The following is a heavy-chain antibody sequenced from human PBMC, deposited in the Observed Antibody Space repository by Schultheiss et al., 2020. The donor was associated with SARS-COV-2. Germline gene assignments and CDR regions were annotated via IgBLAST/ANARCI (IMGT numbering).Heavy chain of an antibody. CDR2: IYYSGST. D-gene: IGHD1-26*01. V-gene: IGHV4-59*01. J-gene: IGHJ3*02. CDR1: GGSISSYY. Sequence: SETLSLTCTVSGGSISSYYWSWIRQPPGKGLEWIGYIYYSGSTYYNPSLKSRVTISVDTSKNQFSLKLSSVTAADTAVYYCARVQVGATGYAFDIWGQGTMVTVSS. CDR3: ARVQVGATGYAFDI.